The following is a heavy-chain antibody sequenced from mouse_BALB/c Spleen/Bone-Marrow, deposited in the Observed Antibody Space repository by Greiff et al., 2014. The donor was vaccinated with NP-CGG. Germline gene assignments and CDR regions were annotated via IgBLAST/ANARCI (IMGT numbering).Heavy chain of an antibody. Sequence: EVQLQQSGAELVKPGASVKLSCTASGFNIKDTHMHWVKQRPEQGLEWIGRIDPANGNTKYDPKFQGKATITADTSSNTAYLQLSSLTSEDTAVYYCASYYYGSSLFAYWGQGTLVTVSA. CDR3: ASYYYGSSLFAY. D-gene: IGHD1-1*01. V-gene: IGHV14-3*02. J-gene: IGHJ3*01. CDR1: GFNIKDTH. CDR2: IDPANGNT.